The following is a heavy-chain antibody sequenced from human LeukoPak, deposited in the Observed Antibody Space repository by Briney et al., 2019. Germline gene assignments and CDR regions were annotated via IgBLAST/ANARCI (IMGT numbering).Heavy chain of an antibody. J-gene: IGHJ5*02. CDR3: ARANNWFDP. V-gene: IGHV4-34*01. CDR1: GGSFSAYY. Sequence: SETLSLTCAVYGGSFSAYYWGWIRQPPGKGLEWIGEIDHSGFPNYNPSLKSRFTISVDTSKNQFSLKLSSVTAADTAVYYCARANNWFDPWGQGTLVTVSS. CDR2: IDHSGFP.